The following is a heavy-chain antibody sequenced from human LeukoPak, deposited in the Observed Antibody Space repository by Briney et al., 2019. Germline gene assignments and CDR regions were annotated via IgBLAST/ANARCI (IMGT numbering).Heavy chain of an antibody. D-gene: IGHD3-22*01. CDR1: GFTFSSYS. Sequence: GGSLRLSCAASGFTFSSYSMNWVRQAPGKGLEWVSSISSSSSYIYYADSVKGRFTISRDNSKNTLYLQMNSLRAEDTAVYYCARPMIVVVITTGIQHWGQGTLVTVSS. CDR2: ISSSSSYI. CDR3: ARPMIVVVITTGIQH. V-gene: IGHV3-21*01. J-gene: IGHJ1*01.